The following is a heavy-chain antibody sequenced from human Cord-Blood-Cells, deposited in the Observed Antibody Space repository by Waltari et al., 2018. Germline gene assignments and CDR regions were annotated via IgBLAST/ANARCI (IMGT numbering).Heavy chain of an antibody. CDR1: GFTFSIYS. J-gene: IGHJ4*02. V-gene: IGHV3-21*01. Sequence: EVQLVESGGGLVKPGGSLRLSCAASGFTFSIYSTNWVRPAPGKGREWVSSISSSSSYIYYADSGKGRFTISRDNAKNSLYLQMNSLRAEDTAVYYCASPSGYSGYDFDYWGQGTLVTVSS. CDR3: ASPSGYSGYDFDY. D-gene: IGHD5-12*01. CDR2: ISSSSSYI.